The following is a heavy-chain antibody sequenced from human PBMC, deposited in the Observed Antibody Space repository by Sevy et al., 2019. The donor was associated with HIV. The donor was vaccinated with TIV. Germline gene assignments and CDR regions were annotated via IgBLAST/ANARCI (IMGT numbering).Heavy chain of an antibody. CDR2: IYYSGST. D-gene: IGHD1-26*01. V-gene: IGHV4-61*01. Sequence: SETLSLTCTVSGGSVSSGSYYWSWIRQPPGKGLEWIGYIYYSGSTNYNPSLKSRVTISVDTSKNQFSLKLSSVTAADTAVYYCARDNRGKQAAFDIWGQWTMVTVSS. J-gene: IGHJ3*02. CDR3: ARDNRGKQAAFDI. CDR1: GGSVSSGSYY.